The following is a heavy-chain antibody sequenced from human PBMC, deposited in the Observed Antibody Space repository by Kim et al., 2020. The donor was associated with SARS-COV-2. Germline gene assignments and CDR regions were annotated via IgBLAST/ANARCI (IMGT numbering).Heavy chain of an antibody. Sequence: AASVKGRFTISRDNAKNTLYLQMNSLRAEDTAVDYWAKGGGTYYRHLEYWGQGTLVTVSS. V-gene: IGHV3-23*01. J-gene: IGHJ4*02. D-gene: IGHD1-26*01. CDR3: AKGGGTYYRHLEY.